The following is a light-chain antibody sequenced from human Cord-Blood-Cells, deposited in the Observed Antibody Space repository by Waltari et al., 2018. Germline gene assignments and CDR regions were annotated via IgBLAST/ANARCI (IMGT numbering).Light chain of an antibody. CDR2: GAS. CDR1: QSVSIN. J-gene: IGKJ4*01. Sequence: EIVMTQSPATLSVSPGERATLSCRASQSVSINLAWYQQKPGQAPRLLIYGASTRATGIPARFSGSGSGKEFTLTISSLQSEDFAVYYCQQYNNWPLTFGGGTKVEIK. V-gene: IGKV3-15*01. CDR3: QQYNNWPLT.